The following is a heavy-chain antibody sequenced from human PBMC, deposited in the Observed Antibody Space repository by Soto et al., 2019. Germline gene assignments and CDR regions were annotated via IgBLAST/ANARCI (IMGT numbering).Heavy chain of an antibody. CDR1: GYSFTNYG. V-gene: IGHV1-18*01. Sequence: QDQLVQSGAEVKKPGASVTVSCKASGYSFTNYGITWVRQAPGQGLEWMGWISAFNGNTHYAQKLQGRVTMTTDASTSTAYMELRSLRSDGTAVYFCARDRGVAPPVAGNTHYYYYMDVWGKGTTVSVSS. J-gene: IGHJ6*03. CDR3: ARDRGVAPPVAGNTHYYYYMDV. D-gene: IGHD6-19*01. CDR2: ISAFNGNT.